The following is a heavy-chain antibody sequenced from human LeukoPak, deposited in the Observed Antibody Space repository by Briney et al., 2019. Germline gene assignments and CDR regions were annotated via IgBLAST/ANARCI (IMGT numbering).Heavy chain of an antibody. CDR1: GFSFSSFA. CDR3: AKELRPNDY. J-gene: IGHJ4*02. D-gene: IGHD2-15*01. V-gene: IGHV3-23*01. Sequence: GGSLRLSCAASGFSFSSFAMTWVRQAPGKGLEWVSTIRSNGATAYNADSVKGRFTISRYSSIDTLFLQMNSLRVEDTAVYFCAKELRPNDYWGQGTLVTVSS. CDR2: IRSNGATA.